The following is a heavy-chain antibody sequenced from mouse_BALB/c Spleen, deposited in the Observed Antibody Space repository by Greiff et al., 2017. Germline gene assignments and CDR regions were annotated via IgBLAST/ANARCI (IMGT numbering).Heavy chain of an antibody. Sequence: QVQLQQSDAELVKPGASVMISCKASGYTFTDHAIHWVKQKPEQGLEWIGYFSPGNGDINYNEKFKGKATLTADKSSSTAYMQLNSLTSEDSAVYFCKRFMDYWGQGTTLTVSS. CDR3: KRFMDY. CDR1: GYTFTDHA. J-gene: IGHJ2*01. CDR2: FSPGNGDI. D-gene: IGHD1-1*01. V-gene: IGHV1S53*02.